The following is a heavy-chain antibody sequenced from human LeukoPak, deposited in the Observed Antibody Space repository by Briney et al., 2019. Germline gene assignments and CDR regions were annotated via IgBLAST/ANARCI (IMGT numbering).Heavy chain of an antibody. V-gene: IGHV3-30*14. D-gene: IGHD1-1*01. Sequence: GGSLRLSCAASGFTFSSYAMHWVRQAPGKGLEWVAVISYDGSNKYYADSVKGRFTISRDNSKNTLYLQMGSLRAEDMAVYYCAYTTKGNEEDAFDIWGQGTMVTVPS. J-gene: IGHJ3*02. CDR3: AYTTKGNEEDAFDI. CDR2: ISYDGSNK. CDR1: GFTFSSYA.